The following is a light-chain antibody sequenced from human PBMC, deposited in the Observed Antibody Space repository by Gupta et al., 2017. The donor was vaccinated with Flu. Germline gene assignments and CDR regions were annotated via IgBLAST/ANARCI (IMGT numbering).Light chain of an antibody. J-gene: IGKJ2*01. Sequence: GKIAITCRGGRNINRYLIWFQQKPGKAANVILNYGSSLQSSVPSRFSSSGLGTDFILTIISLQPADFAAFYCRQRYNTPHYTFGQGTKVEIK. CDR3: RQRYNTPHYT. V-gene: IGKV1-39*01. CDR1: RNINRY. CDR2: YGS.